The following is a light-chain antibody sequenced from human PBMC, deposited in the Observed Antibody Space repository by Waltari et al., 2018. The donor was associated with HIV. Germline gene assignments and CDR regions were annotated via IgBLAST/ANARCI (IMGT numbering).Light chain of an antibody. J-gene: IGLJ3*02. CDR1: NIGSKS. Sequence: SYVLTQPPSVSVAPGKTARITCGGNNIGSKSVHWYQQKPGQAPVLVIYDDSDRPSGIPGRFSGSKSGNTATLTISRVEAGDEADYYCQVWDSSSDRVFGGGTKLTVL. CDR2: DDS. V-gene: IGLV3-21*04. CDR3: QVWDSSSDRV.